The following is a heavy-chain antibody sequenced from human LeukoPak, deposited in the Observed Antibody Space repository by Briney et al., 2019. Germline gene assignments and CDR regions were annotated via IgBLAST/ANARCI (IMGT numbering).Heavy chain of an antibody. Sequence: SETLSLTCTVSGGSISSYYWSWIRQPPGKGLVWIGYIYYSGSANYNPSLKSRVTISVDTSKNQFSLKLSSVTAADTAVYYCASTAKSGSDYWGQGTLVTVSS. D-gene: IGHD3-10*01. V-gene: IGHV4-59*01. J-gene: IGHJ4*02. CDR1: GGSISSYY. CDR3: ASTAKSGSDY. CDR2: IYYSGSA.